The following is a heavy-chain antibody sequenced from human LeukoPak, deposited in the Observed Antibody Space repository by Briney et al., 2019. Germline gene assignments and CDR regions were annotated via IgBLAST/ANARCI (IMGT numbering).Heavy chain of an antibody. CDR1: GGSFSGYY. V-gene: IGHV4-34*01. D-gene: IGHD3-22*01. J-gene: IGHJ5*02. CDR3: ASKASGRDSSGFTLYWFDP. Sequence: PSETLSLTCAVYGGSFSGYYWSWIRQPPGKGLEWIGEINHSGSTNYNPSLKSRVTISVDTSKNQFSLKLSSVTAADTAVYYCASKASGRDSSGFTLYWFDPWGQGTLVTVSS. CDR2: INHSGST.